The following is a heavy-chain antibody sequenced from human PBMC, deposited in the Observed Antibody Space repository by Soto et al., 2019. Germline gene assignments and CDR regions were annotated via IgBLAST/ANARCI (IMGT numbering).Heavy chain of an antibody. V-gene: IGHV5-51*01. J-gene: IGHJ4*02. Sequence: GESLKISCKAIGYTFTNYWIGWVRQTPGKGLEWMGIIFPGDSDTRYNPSFEGQVTVSADESISTAYLQWNTLKASDTAMYYCVRHNFGPLTHFDFWGQGTMVTV. CDR3: VRHNFGPLTHFDF. CDR1: GYTFTNYW. D-gene: IGHD3-16*01. CDR2: IFPGDSDT.